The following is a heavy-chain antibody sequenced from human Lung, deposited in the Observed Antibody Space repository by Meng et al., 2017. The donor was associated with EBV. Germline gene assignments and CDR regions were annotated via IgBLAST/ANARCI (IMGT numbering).Heavy chain of an antibody. J-gene: IGHJ4*02. D-gene: IGHD6-13*01. Sequence: QVQRQASGPGLVKPSGTLSLTCAVSCGSMSSSNWWSWVRQPPGKGLEWIGEIYHSGSTNYNPSLKSRVTISVDKSKNQFSLKLSSVTAADTAVYYCARARSIAAAVIDYWGQGTLVTVSS. CDR1: CGSMSSSNW. CDR3: ARARSIAAAVIDY. CDR2: IYHSGST. V-gene: IGHV4-4*02.